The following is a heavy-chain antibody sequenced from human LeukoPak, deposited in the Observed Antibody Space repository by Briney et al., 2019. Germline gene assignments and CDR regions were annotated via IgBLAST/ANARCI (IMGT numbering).Heavy chain of an antibody. Sequence: SETLSLTCTVSGGSIRSYYWSWIRQPPGKGLEWIAYIYYSGSTNYNPSLKSRVTISVDTSKNQFSLKLSSVTAADTAVYYCARGSTTYDYVWGSYRFHYFDYWGQGTLVTVSS. CDR1: GGSIRSYY. D-gene: IGHD3-16*02. V-gene: IGHV4-59*12. CDR2: IYYSGST. J-gene: IGHJ4*02. CDR3: ARGSTTYDYVWGSYRFHYFDY.